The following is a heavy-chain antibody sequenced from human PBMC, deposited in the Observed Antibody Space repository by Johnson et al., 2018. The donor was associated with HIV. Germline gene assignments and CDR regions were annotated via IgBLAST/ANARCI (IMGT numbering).Heavy chain of an antibody. V-gene: IGHV3-30-3*01. CDR2: ISSYGSNK. CDR1: GFTFSSYA. J-gene: IGHJ3*02. D-gene: IGHD1-26*01. CDR3: AKDQLVGATYAAFDI. Sequence: QVQLVESGGGVVQPGRSLRLSCAASGFTFSSYAMHWVRQAPGKGLEWVAVISSYGSNKYYSDYVKGRFTISRDNSTNPLYLQMNSLRPEDTAVYYCAKDQLVGATYAAFDIWGQGTMVTVSS.